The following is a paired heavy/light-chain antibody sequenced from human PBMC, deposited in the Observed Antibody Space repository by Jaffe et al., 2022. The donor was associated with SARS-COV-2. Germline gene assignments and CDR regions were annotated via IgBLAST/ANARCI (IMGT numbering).Light chain of an antibody. J-gene: IGKJ3*01. V-gene: IGKV2-30*01. Sequence: DVVMTQSPLSLSVTLGQPASISCRSSQSLVYSDGNTYLNWFQQRPGQSPRRLIYKVSNRDSGVPDRFSGSGSGTDFTLKISRVEAEDVGVYYCMQGTHWPPTFGPGTKVDIK. CDR3: MQGTHWPPT. CDR1: QSLVYSDGNTY. CDR2: KVS.
Heavy chain of an antibody. D-gene: IGHD2-15*01. CDR1: GFTFSSFW. V-gene: IGHV3-7*01. CDR3: ARGGGTISVVAG. J-gene: IGHJ4*02. CDR2: IKEDGSQM. Sequence: EVQLVESGGGLVQPGGSLRLSCAASGFTFSSFWMSWVRQAPGKGPEWVANIKEDGSQMYYVDSVRGRFTISRDNAKNSLHLQMSSLRAEDTATYYCARGGGTISVVAGWGQGTLVTVSS.